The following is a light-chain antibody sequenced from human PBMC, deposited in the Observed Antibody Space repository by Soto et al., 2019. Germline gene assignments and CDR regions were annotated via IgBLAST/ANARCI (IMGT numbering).Light chain of an antibody. CDR2: AAS. CDR1: QGIASY. V-gene: IGKV1-9*01. CDR3: LQYSTWPPLYT. J-gene: IGKJ2*01. Sequence: IQLTQSPSSLSASVGDRVTIACRASQGIASYLAWYQQKPGKAPNLLISAASTLQSGVPSRFSGSGSGTDFTLTISSLQSTDLAVYYCLQYSTWPPLYTFGQGTKLEIK.